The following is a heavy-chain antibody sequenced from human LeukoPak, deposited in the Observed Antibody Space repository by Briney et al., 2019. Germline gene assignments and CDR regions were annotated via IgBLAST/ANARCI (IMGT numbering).Heavy chain of an antibody. D-gene: IGHD1-26*01. J-gene: IGHJ4*02. Sequence: PGGSLRLSCEASGFTFSSCAMTWVRQTAGKGLEWVSSISGSGATTYYADSVKGRFTISRDNSNNTLYLQMNSLRAEDTAVYYCAKDQSRVGASDPFDYWGQGVLVTVSS. CDR1: GFTFSSCA. CDR2: ISGSGATT. V-gene: IGHV3-23*01. CDR3: AKDQSRVGASDPFDY.